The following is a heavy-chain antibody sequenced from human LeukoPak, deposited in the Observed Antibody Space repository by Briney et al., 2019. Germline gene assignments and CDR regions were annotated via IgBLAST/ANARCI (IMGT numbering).Heavy chain of an antibody. CDR3: AIHGAPGWLSQGGY. Sequence: ASVKVSCKASGYTFAKYAIHWVRQAPGQRLEWMGWINAGNGNTRYSQKFQGGVTITRDTSASTAYMELSSLRSEDTAVYYCAIHGAPGWLSQGGYWGQGTLVTVSS. V-gene: IGHV1-3*01. CDR2: INAGNGNT. D-gene: IGHD3-22*01. J-gene: IGHJ4*02. CDR1: GYTFAKYA.